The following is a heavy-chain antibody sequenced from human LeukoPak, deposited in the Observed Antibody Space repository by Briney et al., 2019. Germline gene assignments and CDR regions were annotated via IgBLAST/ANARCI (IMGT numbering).Heavy chain of an antibody. CDR2: FDPEDGET. D-gene: IGHD3-10*01. Sequence: ASVKVSCKVSGYTLTELSMHWVRQTPGKGREWMGGFDPEDGETIYAQKFQGRVTMTEDTSTDTAYMELSSLRSEDTAVYYCATKPEMVRGVISGYWGQGTLVTVSS. CDR1: GYTLTELS. CDR3: ATKPEMVRGVISGY. J-gene: IGHJ4*02. V-gene: IGHV1-24*01.